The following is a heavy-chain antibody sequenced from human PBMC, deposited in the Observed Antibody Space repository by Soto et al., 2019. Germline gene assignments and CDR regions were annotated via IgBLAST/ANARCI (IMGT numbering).Heavy chain of an antibody. V-gene: IGHV1-3*01. CDR1: GYTFTSYA. CDR2: INAGNGNT. CDR3: ARGGTPIHY. D-gene: IGHD3-16*01. J-gene: IGHJ4*02. Sequence: SVKLSCKASGYTFTSYAMHCVRQAPGQRLEWMGWINAGNGNTKYSQKFQGRVTITRDTSTSTAYMELRSLRSDDTAVYYCARGGTPIHYWGQGTLVNVS.